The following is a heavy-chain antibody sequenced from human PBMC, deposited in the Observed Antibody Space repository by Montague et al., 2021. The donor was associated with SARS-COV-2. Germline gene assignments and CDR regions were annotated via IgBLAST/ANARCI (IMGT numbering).Heavy chain of an antibody. J-gene: IGHJ3*02. CDR1: GASISTGPFY. CDR2: IYYSGST. CDR3: ASPTYYYDSSGSDAFDI. D-gene: IGHD3-22*01. Sequence: SETLSLTCTVSGASISTGPFYWSWIRQYPGKGLEWIGYIYYSGSTYYNPSLKSRVTISVGTSKNQFSLKLSSVAAADTAVYYCASPTYYYDSSGSDAFDIWGQGTMVTVSS. V-gene: IGHV4-39*01.